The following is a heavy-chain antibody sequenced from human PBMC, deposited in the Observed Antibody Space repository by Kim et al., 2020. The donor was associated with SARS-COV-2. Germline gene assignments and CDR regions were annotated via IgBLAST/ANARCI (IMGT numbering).Heavy chain of an antibody. V-gene: IGHV4-30-4*01. D-gene: IGHD2-2*01. CDR1: GGSISSGDYY. CDR3: ARWGYDTQRGMDV. J-gene: IGHJ6*02. CDR2: IYYSGST. Sequence: SETLSLTCTVSGGSISSGDYYWSWIRQPPGKGLEWIGYIYYSGSTYYNPSLKSRVTISVDTSKNQFSLKLSSVTAADTAVYYCARWGYDTQRGMDVWGQGTTVTVSS.